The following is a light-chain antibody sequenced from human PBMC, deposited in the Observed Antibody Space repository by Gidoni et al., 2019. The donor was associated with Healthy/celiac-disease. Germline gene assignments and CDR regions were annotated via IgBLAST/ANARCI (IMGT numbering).Light chain of an antibody. CDR2: GAS. V-gene: IGKV3-20*01. CDR1: QSVSSSY. CDR3: QQYGSSPPLT. Sequence: LSHSPVTLYLSPGERATVPCRASQSVSSSYLAWYQQKPGQAPRLLIYGASSRATGIPDRFSGSGSGTDFTLTISRLEPEDFAVYYCQQYGSSPPLTFGGXTRLEIK. J-gene: IGKJ4*01.